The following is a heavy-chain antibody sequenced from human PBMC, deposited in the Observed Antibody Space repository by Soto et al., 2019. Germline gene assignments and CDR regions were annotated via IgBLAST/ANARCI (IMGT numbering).Heavy chain of an antibody. V-gene: IGHV3-30-3*01. CDR3: ARDYYKYYDSSGYYRSPAY. CDR2: ISYDGSDK. J-gene: IGHJ4*02. D-gene: IGHD3-22*01. CDR1: GFTLSSYA. Sequence: GGSLRLSCAASGFTLSSYAMHWVRQAPGKGLEWVALISYDGSDKDYADSVKGRFTISRDSSRNTLFLQMNSLRAEDTAVYYCARDYYKYYDSSGYYRSPAYWGQGTLVTVPQ.